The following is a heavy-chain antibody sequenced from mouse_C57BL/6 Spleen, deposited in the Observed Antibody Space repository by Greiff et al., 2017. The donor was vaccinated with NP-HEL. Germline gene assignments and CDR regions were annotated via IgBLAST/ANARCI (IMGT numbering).Heavy chain of an antibody. V-gene: IGHV5-17*01. CDR2: ISSGSSTI. J-gene: IGHJ4*01. CDR1: GFTFSDYG. Sequence: EVQGVESGGGLVKPGGSLKLSCAASGFTFSDYGMHWVRQAPEKGLEWVAYISSGSSTIYYADTVKGRFTISRDNAKNTLFLQMTSLRSEDTAMYYCARVRAITTVVEGAMDYWGQGTSVTVSS. CDR3: ARVRAITTVVEGAMDY. D-gene: IGHD1-1*01.